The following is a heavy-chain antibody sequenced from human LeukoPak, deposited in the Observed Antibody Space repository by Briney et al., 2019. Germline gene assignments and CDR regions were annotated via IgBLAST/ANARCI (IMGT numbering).Heavy chain of an antibody. Sequence: GGSLRLSCAASGFTFSTYGMHWVRQAPGKGLEWVAVISYDGSINFYAASVKGRFTISRHNSKNTLYLQMSSLRAEDTAVYFCARSAARLRYYYAMDVWGQGTTVTVCS. CDR1: GFTFSTYG. CDR2: ISYDGSIN. V-gene: IGHV3-30*19. J-gene: IGHJ6*02. CDR3: ARSAARLRYYYAMDV. D-gene: IGHD6-6*01.